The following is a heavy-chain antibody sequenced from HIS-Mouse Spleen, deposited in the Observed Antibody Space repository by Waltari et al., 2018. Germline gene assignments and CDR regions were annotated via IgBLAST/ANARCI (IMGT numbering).Heavy chain of an antibody. J-gene: IGHJ5*02. D-gene: IGHD6-6*01. CDR3: ARDLGYSSSSEVWFDP. V-gene: IGHV3-74*01. Sequence: EVQLVESGGGLVQPGGSLRLSCAASGFTFSSYWMHWVRQAPGKGLVWVVRINSDGSSTSYADSVKGRFTISRDNAKNTLYLQMNSLRAEDTAVYYCARDLGYSSSSEVWFDPWGQGTLVTVSS. CDR1: GFTFSSYW. CDR2: INSDGSST.